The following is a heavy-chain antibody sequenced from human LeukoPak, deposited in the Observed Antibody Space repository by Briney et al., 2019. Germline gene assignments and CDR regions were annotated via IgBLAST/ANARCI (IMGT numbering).Heavy chain of an antibody. Sequence: AGSLSLSCTASGFTFSSYAMSWVRQAPGTGLEWVSAISGSGGSTYYADSVKGRFTISRDNSKNTLYLQMNSLRAEDTAVYYCAKDLKGVTTSDYWGQGTLVTVSS. J-gene: IGHJ4*02. V-gene: IGHV3-23*01. CDR1: GFTFSSYA. D-gene: IGHD4-17*01. CDR3: AKDLKGVTTSDY. CDR2: ISGSGGST.